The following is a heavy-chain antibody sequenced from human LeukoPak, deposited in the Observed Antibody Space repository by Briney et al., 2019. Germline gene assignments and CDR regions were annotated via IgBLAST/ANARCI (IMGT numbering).Heavy chain of an antibody. CDR1: GFSFSSYW. D-gene: IGHD6-19*01. J-gene: IGHJ4*02. Sequence: PGGSLRLSCAASGFSFSSYWMSWVRQAPGKGLERVASLNQDAGEKHYVDSVKGRFTISRDNAENSLYLQMNSLRAEDTAVYYCARSSGWYPFPDYWGQGTLVTVSS. CDR3: ARSSGWYPFPDY. V-gene: IGHV3-7*01. CDR2: LNQDAGEK.